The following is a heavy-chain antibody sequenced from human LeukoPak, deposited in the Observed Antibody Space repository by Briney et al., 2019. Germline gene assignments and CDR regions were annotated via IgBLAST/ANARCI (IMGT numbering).Heavy chain of an antibody. Sequence: PPETLSLTCTVSAGSISSSSSYWGWIRHPPGKGLDWIGSIYYSGSTYYSPSLKSRVTISVDTSKNQFSLKLSSVTAAGTAVYYCARPPPSYYYDSSGHPDAFDIWGQGTMVTVSS. J-gene: IGHJ3*02. CDR2: IYYSGST. V-gene: IGHV4-39*01. CDR3: ARPPPSYYYDSSGHPDAFDI. D-gene: IGHD3-22*01. CDR1: AGSISSSSSY.